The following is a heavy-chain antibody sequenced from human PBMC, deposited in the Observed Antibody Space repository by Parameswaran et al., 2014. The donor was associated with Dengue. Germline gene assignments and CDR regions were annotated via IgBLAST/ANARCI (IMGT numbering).Heavy chain of an antibody. CDR2: INPNSGGT. Sequence: WVRQAPGQGLEWMGWINPNSGGTNYAQKFQGWVTMTRDTSISTAYMELSRLRSDDTAVYYCARVLPTTVTTGGNGCTRWGTLDYWGQGTLVTVSS. J-gene: IGHJ4*02. CDR3: ARVLPTTVTTGGNGCTRWGTLDY. V-gene: IGHV1-2*04. D-gene: IGHD4-17*01.